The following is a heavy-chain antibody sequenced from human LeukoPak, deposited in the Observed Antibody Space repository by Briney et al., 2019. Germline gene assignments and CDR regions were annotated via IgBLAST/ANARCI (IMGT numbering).Heavy chain of an antibody. V-gene: IGHV1-24*01. Sequence: ASVKVSCKVSGYTLTELSMHWVRQAPGKALEWMGGFDPEDGETIYAQKFQGRVTMTEDTSTDTAYMELSSLRSEDTAVYYCATDGQFWSGKFDYWGQGTLVTVSS. CDR2: FDPEDGET. CDR1: GYTLTELS. CDR3: ATDGQFWSGKFDY. D-gene: IGHD3-3*01. J-gene: IGHJ4*02.